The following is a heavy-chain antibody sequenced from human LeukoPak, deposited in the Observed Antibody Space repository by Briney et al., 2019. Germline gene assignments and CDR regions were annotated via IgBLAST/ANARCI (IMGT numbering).Heavy chain of an antibody. D-gene: IGHD5-18*01. J-gene: IGHJ4*02. CDR1: GFTFSSYS. V-gene: IGHV3-21*01. CDR3: ARARHEYSYDIDY. CDR2: ISSSSSYI. Sequence: GGSLRLSCAASGFTFSSYSMNWVRQAPGKGLEWVSSISSSSSYIYYADSVKGRFTISRDNAKNSLYLQMYSLRAEDTAVYYCARARHEYSYDIDYWGQGTLVTVSS.